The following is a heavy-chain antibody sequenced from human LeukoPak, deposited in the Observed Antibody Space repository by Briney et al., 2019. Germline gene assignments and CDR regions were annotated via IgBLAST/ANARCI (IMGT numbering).Heavy chain of an antibody. J-gene: IGHJ4*02. D-gene: IGHD3-22*01. CDR1: GYTFTGYY. CDR3: ARAKPYYYDSSGFDY. V-gene: IGHV1-2*02. CDR2: INPNSGGT. Sequence: GASVKVSCKASGYTFTGYYMHWVRQAPGQGLEWMGWINPNSGGTNYAQKFQGRVTMTRDTSISTAYMELSRLRSDDTAVYYCARAKPYYYDSSGFDYWGQGTLVTVSS.